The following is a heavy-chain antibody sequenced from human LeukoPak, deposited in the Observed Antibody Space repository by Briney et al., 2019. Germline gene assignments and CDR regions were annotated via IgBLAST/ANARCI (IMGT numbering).Heavy chain of an antibody. Sequence: GSSVKVSCKASGGTFSSYAISWVRQAPGQGLEWMGRIIPILGIANYAQKFQGRVTITADKSTSTAYMELSSLRSEDTAVYYCARDVDTAMVNYYFDYWGQGTLVTVSS. D-gene: IGHD5-18*01. V-gene: IGHV1-69*04. CDR1: GGTFSSYA. CDR2: IIPILGIA. CDR3: ARDVDTAMVNYYFDY. J-gene: IGHJ4*02.